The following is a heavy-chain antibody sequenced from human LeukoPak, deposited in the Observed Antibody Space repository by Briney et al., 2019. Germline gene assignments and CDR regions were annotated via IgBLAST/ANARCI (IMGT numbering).Heavy chain of an antibody. Sequence: GGSLRLSCAASGFTFSSYGMHWVRQAPGKGLEWVAVIWYDGSNKYYADSVKGRSTISRDNSKNTLYLQMNSLRAEDTAVYYCARDPCGGDCYAFDIWGQGTMVTVSS. CDR3: ARDPCGGDCYAFDI. CDR1: GFTFSSYG. V-gene: IGHV3-33*01. J-gene: IGHJ3*02. D-gene: IGHD2-21*02. CDR2: IWYDGSNK.